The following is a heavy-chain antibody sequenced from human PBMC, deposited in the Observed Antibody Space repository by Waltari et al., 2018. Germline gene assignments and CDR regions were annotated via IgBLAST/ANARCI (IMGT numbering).Heavy chain of an antibody. CDR3: AKDLAAAGTGAFDI. D-gene: IGHD6-13*01. Sequence: VQLVESGGGLVQPGRSLRLSCAASGCTFDDFALPWVRQAPGKGVEWVSGIRWNSGSIGYADSVKGRFTISRDNAKNSLYLQMNSLRAEDMALYYCAKDLAAAGTGAFDIWGQGTMVTVSS. J-gene: IGHJ3*02. CDR1: GCTFDDFA. V-gene: IGHV3-9*03. CDR2: IRWNSGSI.